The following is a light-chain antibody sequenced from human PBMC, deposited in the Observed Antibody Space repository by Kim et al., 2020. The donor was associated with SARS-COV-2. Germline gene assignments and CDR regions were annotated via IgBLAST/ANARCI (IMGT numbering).Light chain of an antibody. J-gene: IGLJ3*02. CDR1: NVRSYY. CDR3: YSRDSGGSHEV. V-gene: IGLV3-19*01. CDR2: DNN. Sequence: GQTVRITCKGSNVRSYYTSWYQQNRGQAPVLVIFDNNNRPSRIPGRFSGSSAGNTASLTTAGAKEEEEADYYCYSRDSGGSHEVFGGGTQLTVL.